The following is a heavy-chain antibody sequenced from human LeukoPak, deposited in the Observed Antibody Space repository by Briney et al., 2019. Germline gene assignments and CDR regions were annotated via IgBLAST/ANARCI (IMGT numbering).Heavy chain of an antibody. D-gene: IGHD3-10*01. CDR3: ARAGNYYSSGSYLGY. J-gene: IGHJ4*02. CDR1: GGSISSSNW. CDR2: IYHSGST. Sequence: SGTLSLTCAVSGGSISSSNWWSWVRQPPGKGLEWIGEIYHSGSTNYNPSLKSRVTISVDTSNNHFSLKLSSVTAADTAVYYCARAGNYYSSGSYLGYWGQGTLVTVSS. V-gene: IGHV4-4*02.